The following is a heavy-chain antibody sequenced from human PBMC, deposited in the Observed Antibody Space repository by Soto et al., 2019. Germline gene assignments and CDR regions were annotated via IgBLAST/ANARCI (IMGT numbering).Heavy chain of an antibody. CDR2: TRNKANSYTT. V-gene: IGHV3-72*01. CDR1: GFTFSDHY. CDR3: ARFMYYYDSSGYGDAFDI. D-gene: IGHD3-22*01. J-gene: IGHJ3*02. Sequence: EVQLVESGGGLVQPGGSLRLSCAASGFTFSDHYMDWVRQAPGKGLEWVGRTRNKANSYTTEYAASVKGRFTISRDDSKNSLYLQMNSLKTEDTAVYYCARFMYYYDSSGYGDAFDIWGQGTMVTVSS.